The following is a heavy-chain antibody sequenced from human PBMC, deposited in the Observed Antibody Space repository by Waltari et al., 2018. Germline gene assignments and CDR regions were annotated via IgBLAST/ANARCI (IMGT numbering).Heavy chain of an antibody. Sequence: QAQLVQSGSEVKKPWTSVKLSSKASGYTVTGYYIHWVREAPGQGLELMGWLDPKSGGTHFSQKFQDRVTMTRDTSIRTAYMELSRLKSDDTAVYYCARPRRYCTGGTCYSNWLDPWGQGTLVTVSS. D-gene: IGHD2-15*01. CDR1: GYTVTGYY. CDR3: ARPRRYCTGGTCYSNWLDP. V-gene: IGHV1-2*02. J-gene: IGHJ5*02. CDR2: LDPKSGGT.